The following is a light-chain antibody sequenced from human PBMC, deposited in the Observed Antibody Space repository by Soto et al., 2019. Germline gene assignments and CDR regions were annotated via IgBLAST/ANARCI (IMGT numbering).Light chain of an antibody. Sequence: DIQMTQSPSDMSASVGDRVTITCRASQDISNFLVWFQQRPGKVPKRLMYSANRLESGVPSRFSGSGSGTEFTLTISSLQPDDAGTYYCQQSVSLPLSFGGGTRLEIK. V-gene: IGKV1-17*03. CDR1: QDISNF. J-gene: IGKJ4*01. CDR3: QQSVSLPLS. CDR2: SAN.